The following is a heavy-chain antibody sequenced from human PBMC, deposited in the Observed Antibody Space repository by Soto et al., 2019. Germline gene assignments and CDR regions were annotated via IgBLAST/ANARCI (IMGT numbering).Heavy chain of an antibody. J-gene: IGHJ6*02. CDR2: INPNSGGT. V-gene: IGHV1-2*04. CDR1: GYTCTGYY. D-gene: IGHD6-6*01. CDR3: ARGGRVRAARHGEYYYSGRDV. Sequence: ASVRVPCRASGYTCTGYYMPWVRQAPGQGLERMGWINPNSGGTNYAQKFQGWVTMTRDTSISTAYMELSRLGSDDTAVYYCARGGRVRAARHGEYYYSGRDVWGQGTTVTVS.